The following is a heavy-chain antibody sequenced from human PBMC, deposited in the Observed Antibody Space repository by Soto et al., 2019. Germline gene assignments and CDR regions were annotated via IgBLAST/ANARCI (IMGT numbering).Heavy chain of an antibody. CDR2: INHSGST. J-gene: IGHJ4*02. Sequence: SETLSLTCAVYGGSFSGYYWSWIRQPPGKGLEWIGEINHSGSTNYNPSLKSRVTISVDTSKNQFSLKLSSVTAADTAVYYCARVELAARNFDYWGQGTLVTVSS. CDR1: GGSFSGYY. CDR3: ARVELAARNFDY. V-gene: IGHV4-34*01. D-gene: IGHD2-2*01.